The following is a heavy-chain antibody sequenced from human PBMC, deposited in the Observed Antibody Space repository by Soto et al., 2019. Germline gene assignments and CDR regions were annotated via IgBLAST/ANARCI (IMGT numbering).Heavy chain of an antibody. J-gene: IGHJ2*01. CDR2: IGTAGDT. Sequence: EVQLVESGGGFVQPGGSLRLSCAASGFTFSSYDMHWVRQATGKGLEWVSAIGTAGDTYYPGSVKGRFTISRENAKNSLYLQMNSLRAGDTAVYYCARAYHDYGEGYWYFDLWGRGTLVTVSS. CDR3: ARAYHDYGEGYWYFDL. V-gene: IGHV3-13*01. CDR1: GFTFSSYD. D-gene: IGHD4-17*01.